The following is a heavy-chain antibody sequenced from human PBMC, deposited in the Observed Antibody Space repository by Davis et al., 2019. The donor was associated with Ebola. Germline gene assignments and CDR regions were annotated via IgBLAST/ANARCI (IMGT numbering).Heavy chain of an antibody. CDR2: IIPIFGTA. V-gene: IGHV1-69*06. Sequence: SVKVSCKASGGTFSSYAISWVRQAPGQGLEWMGGIIPIFGTANYAQKFQGRVTITADKSTSTAYMELSSLRSEDTAVYYCARDGDYSNSGAYNWFDPWGQGTLVTVSS. CDR3: ARDGDYSNSGAYNWFDP. CDR1: GGTFSSYA. D-gene: IGHD4-11*01. J-gene: IGHJ5*02.